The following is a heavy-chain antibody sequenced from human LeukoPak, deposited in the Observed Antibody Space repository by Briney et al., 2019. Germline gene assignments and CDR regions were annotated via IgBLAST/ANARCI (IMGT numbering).Heavy chain of an antibody. Sequence: PSETLSLTCAVYGGSFSGYYWSWIRQPPGKGLGWIGEINHSGSTNYNPSLKGRVTISVDTSKNQFSLKLSAVTAAETAVYYCAILPRYYFDGSGYYYFDYGGQGTLVTVSS. V-gene: IGHV4-34*01. CDR3: AILPRYYFDGSGYYYFDY. D-gene: IGHD3-22*01. CDR2: INHSGST. J-gene: IGHJ4*02. CDR1: GGSFSGYY.